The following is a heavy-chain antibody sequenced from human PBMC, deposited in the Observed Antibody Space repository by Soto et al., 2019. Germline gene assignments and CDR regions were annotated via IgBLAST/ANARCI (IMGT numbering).Heavy chain of an antibody. J-gene: IGHJ3*01. CDR2: SSGSDGST. Sequence: PGGSLRLSCAASGFTFSNFAMSWVRQAPGKGLEWVSSSSGSDGSTYYAASVKGRFTISRDTSKNTLFLQLNSLRAEDTAVYYCAKDRRGGGTMVRGFLITALGGFDLWGQGTMVTVSS. V-gene: IGHV3-23*01. CDR3: AKDRRGGGTMVRGFLITALGGFDL. D-gene: IGHD3-10*01. CDR1: GFTFSNFA.